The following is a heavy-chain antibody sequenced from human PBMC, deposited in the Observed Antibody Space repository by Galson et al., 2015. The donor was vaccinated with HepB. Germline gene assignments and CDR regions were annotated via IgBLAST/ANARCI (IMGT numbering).Heavy chain of an antibody. CDR1: GFTFSSYA. CDR2: ISGSGGST. Sequence: SMRLSCAASGFTFSSYAMSWVRQAPGKGLEWVSAISGSGGSTYYADSVKGRFTISRDNAKNTVDLQMNSLRAEDTAVYYCERGRSFGSGNYHTFDFWGQGALVTVSS. CDR3: ERGRSFGSGNYHTFDF. D-gene: IGHD3-10*01. V-gene: IGHV3-23*01. J-gene: IGHJ4*02.